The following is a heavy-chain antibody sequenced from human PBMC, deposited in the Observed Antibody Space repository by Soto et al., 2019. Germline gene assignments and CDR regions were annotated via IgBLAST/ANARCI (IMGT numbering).Heavy chain of an antibody. Sequence: LSLTCSVSGGSISGSYWSWIRQSPGKGLEWLGYVYYTGSTNYSPSLRSRVSISVDTSKNEFSLRLSSVTAADTAVYFCARSVAVPGGNIDYWGQGNQVTVSS. CDR1: GGSISGSY. CDR3: ARSVAVPGGNIDY. J-gene: IGHJ4*02. CDR2: VYYTGST. D-gene: IGHD2-8*02. V-gene: IGHV4-59*01.